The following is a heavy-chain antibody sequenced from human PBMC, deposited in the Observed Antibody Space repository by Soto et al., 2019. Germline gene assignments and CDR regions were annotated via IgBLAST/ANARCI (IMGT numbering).Heavy chain of an antibody. Sequence: ASVKVSCKASGYTFTSYGISWVRQAPGQGLEWMGWISAYNGNTNYAQKLQGRVTMTTDTSTSTAYMELRSLRSDDTAVYYCATHPDIAAAGTRSYYYYGMDVWGQGTTVTVSS. V-gene: IGHV1-18*01. CDR1: GYTFTSYG. J-gene: IGHJ6*02. CDR2: ISAYNGNT. CDR3: ATHPDIAAAGTRSYYYYGMDV. D-gene: IGHD6-13*01.